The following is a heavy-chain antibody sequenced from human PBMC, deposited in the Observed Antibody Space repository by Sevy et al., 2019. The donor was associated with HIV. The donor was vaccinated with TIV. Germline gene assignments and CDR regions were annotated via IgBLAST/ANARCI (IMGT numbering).Heavy chain of an antibody. Sequence: SETLSLTCTVSGGSISSYYWRWIRQPPGKGLEWIGYIYYSGSTNYNPSLKSRVTISVDTSKNQFSLKLSSVTAADTAVYYCARVARRRELLFPYYFDYWGQGTLVTVSS. CDR1: GGSISSYY. CDR3: ARVARRRELLFPYYFDY. CDR2: IYYSGST. D-gene: IGHD1-26*01. V-gene: IGHV4-59*01. J-gene: IGHJ4*02.